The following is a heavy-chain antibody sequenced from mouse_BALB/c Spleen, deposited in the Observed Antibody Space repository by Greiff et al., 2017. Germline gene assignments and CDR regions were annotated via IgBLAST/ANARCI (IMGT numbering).Heavy chain of an antibody. CDR3: ARSGVLRRRSYAMDY. J-gene: IGHJ4*01. D-gene: IGHD2-4*01. CDR1: GYSITSDYA. Sequence: EVKLMESGPGLVKPSQSLSLTCTVTGYSITSDYAWNWIRQFPGNKLEWMGYISYSGSTSYNPSLKSRISITRDTSKNQFFLQLNSVTTEDTATYYCARSGVLRRRSYAMDYWGQGTSVTVSS. CDR2: ISYSGST. V-gene: IGHV3-2*02.